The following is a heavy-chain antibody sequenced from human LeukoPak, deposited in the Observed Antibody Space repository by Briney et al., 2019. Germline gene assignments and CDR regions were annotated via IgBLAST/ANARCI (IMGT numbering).Heavy chain of an antibody. V-gene: IGHV1-69*13. CDR1: GGTFSNYA. D-gene: IGHD3-3*01. CDR3: ARPRTYYDFWRGYPPFDY. Sequence: SVNVSCKASGGTFSNYAINWMRQAPGEGLEWLGGIITNFGTTNYAQKYQGRVTITADESTSTVYMELSSLRSEDTAVYYCARPRTYYDFWRGYPPFDYWGQGTLVTVSS. CDR2: IITNFGTT. J-gene: IGHJ4*02.